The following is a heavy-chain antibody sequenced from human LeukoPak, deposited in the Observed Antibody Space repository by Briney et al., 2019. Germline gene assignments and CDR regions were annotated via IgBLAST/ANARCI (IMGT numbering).Heavy chain of an antibody. V-gene: IGHV4-34*01. CDR2: INESGST. J-gene: IGHJ5*02. D-gene: IGHD6-19*01. CDR3: ARTQWLVRNWFDP. CDR1: GGSFSGYY. Sequence: PSETLSLTCAVYGGSFSGYYWSWIRHPPGKGREWIGEINESGSTNYNPSLKSRVAVSVDTSKNQFSLKLSSVAAADTAVYYCARTQWLVRNWFDPWGQGTLVTVSS.